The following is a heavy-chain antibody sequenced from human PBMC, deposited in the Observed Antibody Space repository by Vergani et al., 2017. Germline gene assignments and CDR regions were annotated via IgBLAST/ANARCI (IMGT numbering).Heavy chain of an antibody. Sequence: EVQLVESGGGLVQPGGSLRLSCAASGFTFSSYSMNWVRQAPGKGLEWVSYISSSSSTIYYADSVKGRFTISRDNAKNSLYLQMNSLRAEDTAVYYCARADSSGWYDFEFDYWGQGTLVTVSS. CDR3: ARADSSGWYDFEFDY. J-gene: IGHJ4*02. CDR1: GFTFSSYS. D-gene: IGHD6-19*01. CDR2: ISSSSSTI. V-gene: IGHV3-48*01.